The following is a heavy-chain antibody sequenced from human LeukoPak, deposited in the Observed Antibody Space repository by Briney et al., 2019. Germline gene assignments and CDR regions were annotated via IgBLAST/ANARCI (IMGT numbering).Heavy chain of an antibody. D-gene: IGHD5-24*01. V-gene: IGHV3-53*01. CDR3: ARLDGYTHAFDI. CDR2: IYSGGST. CDR1: GFTVSSNY. J-gene: IGHJ3*02. Sequence: GGSLRLSCAASGFTVSSNYMSWVRQAPGKGLEWVSVIYSGGSTYYADSVKGRFTISRDNSKNTLYLQMNSLRAEDTAVHYCARLDGYTHAFDIWGQGTMVTVSS.